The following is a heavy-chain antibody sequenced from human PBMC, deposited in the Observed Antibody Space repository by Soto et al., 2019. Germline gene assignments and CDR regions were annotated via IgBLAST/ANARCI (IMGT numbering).Heavy chain of an antibody. CDR1: GYTFTSYG. V-gene: IGHV1-18*04. CDR3: ARDRAGQQLVDAFDI. CDR2: ISAYNGNT. D-gene: IGHD6-13*01. Sequence: ASVKVSCKASGYTFTSYGISWVRQAPGQGLEWMGWISAYNGNTKYAQKLQGRVTMTTDTSTSTAYMELRSLRSDDTAVYYCARDRAGQQLVDAFDIWGQGTMVTVSS. J-gene: IGHJ3*02.